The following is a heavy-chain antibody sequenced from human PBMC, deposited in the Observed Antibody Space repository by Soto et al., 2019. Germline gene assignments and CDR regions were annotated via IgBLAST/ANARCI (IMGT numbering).Heavy chain of an antibody. Sequence: ASVKVSCKASGYTFTGYYVHWVQQAPGQGLEWMGWINPNSGDTYLAQRFQGRVTMNRDTSIGTAYMELRGLTSDDTAEYYCAKGGAIVAAGTRVYLYNAMDVWGQGTTVTVSS. J-gene: IGHJ6*02. V-gene: IGHV1-2*02. CDR2: INPNSGDT. D-gene: IGHD1-26*01. CDR3: AKGGAIVAAGTRVYLYNAMDV. CDR1: GYTFTGYY.